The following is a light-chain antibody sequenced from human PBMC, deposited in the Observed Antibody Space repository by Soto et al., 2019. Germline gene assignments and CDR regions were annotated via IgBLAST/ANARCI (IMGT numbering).Light chain of an antibody. V-gene: IGKV3-20*01. J-gene: IGKJ1*01. CDR1: QSVSSSF. CDR2: GAS. CDR3: HQYASSTRT. Sequence: EIVLTQSPATLSLSPGERATLSCLASQSVSSSFLAWYQQKPGQAPRLLNYGASNRATGIPDRFSGSGSGTDFTHTISRLEPEEFAVYYCHQYASSTRTFGQGTRVEIK.